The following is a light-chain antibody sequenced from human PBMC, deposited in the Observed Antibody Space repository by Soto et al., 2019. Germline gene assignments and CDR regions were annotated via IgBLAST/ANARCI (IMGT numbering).Light chain of an antibody. CDR2: DSS. CDR3: HHYHSWPMT. Sequence: EIVMTESTATLSVSPVQRATLSCRASESVSSHLAWYQQKPCQAPRLLIYDSSTRATGIPARFSGSESGTEFTLTISSLQSEDSAVYYCHHYHSWPMTFGQGTRLEIK. J-gene: IGKJ5*01. CDR1: ESVSSH. V-gene: IGKV3-15*01.